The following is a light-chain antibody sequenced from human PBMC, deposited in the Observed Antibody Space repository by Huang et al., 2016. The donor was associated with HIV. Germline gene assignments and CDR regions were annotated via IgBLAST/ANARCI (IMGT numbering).Light chain of an antibody. V-gene: IGKV3-11*01. CDR3: QQRSNWHPA. CDR2: DAY. CDR1: QSVSSY. J-gene: IGKJ5*01. Sequence: EIVLTQSPATLSLSPGERATLSCRASQSVSSYLAWYQQKPGQAPRLLIYDAYNRATGIPARFSGSGSGTDFTLTISSLEPEDFAVYYCQQRSNWHPAFGQGTRLEMK.